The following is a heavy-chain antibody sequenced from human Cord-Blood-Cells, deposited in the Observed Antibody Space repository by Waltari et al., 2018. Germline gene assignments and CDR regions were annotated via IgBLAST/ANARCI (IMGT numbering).Heavy chain of an antibody. CDR1: GWSFSGYY. CDR3: ARKTIGELAFDI. Sequence: QVQLQQWGAGLLKPSETLSLTCAVYGWSFSGYYWSWIRQPPGKGLEWIGEINHSGSTNYNPSLKSRVTISVDTSKNQFSLKLSSVTAADTAVYYCARKTIGELAFDIWGQGTMVTVSS. D-gene: IGHD3-10*01. V-gene: IGHV4-34*01. J-gene: IGHJ3*02. CDR2: INHSGST.